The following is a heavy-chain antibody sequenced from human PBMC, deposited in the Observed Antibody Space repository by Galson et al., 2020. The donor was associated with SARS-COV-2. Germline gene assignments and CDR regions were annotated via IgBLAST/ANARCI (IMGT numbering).Heavy chain of an antibody. CDR3: ARMVVRGVTYDY. V-gene: IGHV2-70*11. CDR2: IDWDDDK. Sequence: SGPTLVKPTQTLTLTYTFSGFSLSTSGMCVSWIRQPPGTALEWLARIDWDDDKYYSTSLKTRLTISKDTSKNQVVLTMTNMDPVDTATYYCARMVVRGVTYDYWGQGTLVTVSS. CDR1: GFSLSTSGMC. D-gene: IGHD3-10*01. J-gene: IGHJ4*02.